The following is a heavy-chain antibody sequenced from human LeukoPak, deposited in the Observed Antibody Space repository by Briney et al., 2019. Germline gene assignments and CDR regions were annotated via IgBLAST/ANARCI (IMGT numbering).Heavy chain of an antibody. CDR2: ISGSAHKM. D-gene: IGHD6-19*01. CDR1: GITFSNYA. CDR3: ARQRGLATSVNYSDY. V-gene: IGHV3-23*01. J-gene: IGHJ4*02. Sequence: GGSLRLSCVASGITFSNYAVSWVRQAPEKGLDWVSVISGSAHKMRYADSVKGRFTISRDNSKNTLYLQMNSLRAEDTAVYYCARQRGLATSVNYSDYWGQGTLVTVSS.